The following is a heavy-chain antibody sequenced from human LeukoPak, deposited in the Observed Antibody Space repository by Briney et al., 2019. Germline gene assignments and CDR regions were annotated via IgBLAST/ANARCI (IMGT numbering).Heavy chain of an antibody. Sequence: ASVKVSCKASGGTFSSYAISWARQAPGQGLEWMGGIIPIFGTANYAQKFQGRVTITADESTSTAYMELSSLRSEDTAVYYCARVSFRTRYSPLPGYYYYGMDVWGQGTTVTVSS. V-gene: IGHV1-69*13. D-gene: IGHD1-1*01. CDR2: IIPIFGTA. CDR3: ARVSFRTRYSPLPGYYYYGMDV. J-gene: IGHJ6*02. CDR1: GGTFSSYA.